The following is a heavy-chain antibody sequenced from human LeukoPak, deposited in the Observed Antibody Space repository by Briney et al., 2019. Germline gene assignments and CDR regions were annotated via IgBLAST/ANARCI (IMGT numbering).Heavy chain of an antibody. CDR1: EFTFSRFA. CDR2: VSGTGDKT. Sequence: PGGSLRLSCVASEFTFSRFAMSGVRQAPGRGLEWISSVSGTGDKTHYTDSVKGRFTISRDNSKNTLYLQMNSLRAEDTAAYYCARERGSSGGNTNGYFDYWGQGALVTVSS. D-gene: IGHD4-23*01. V-gene: IGHV3-23*01. CDR3: ARERGSSGGNTNGYFDY. J-gene: IGHJ4*02.